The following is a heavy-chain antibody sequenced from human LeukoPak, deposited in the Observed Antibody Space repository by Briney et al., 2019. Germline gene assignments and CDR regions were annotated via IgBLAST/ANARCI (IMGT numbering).Heavy chain of an antibody. J-gene: IGHJ4*02. D-gene: IGHD3-10*01. CDR2: IKQDGSEK. Sequence: GGSLRLSCAASGFTFSSYWMSWVRQAPGKGLEWVANIKQDGSEKYYVDSVKGRFTISRDNAKNSLYLQMNSLRAEDTAVYYCARGPLIWGRLTFYFDYWGQGTLVTASS. CDR3: ARGPLIWGRLTFYFDY. V-gene: IGHV3-7*01. CDR1: GFTFSSYW.